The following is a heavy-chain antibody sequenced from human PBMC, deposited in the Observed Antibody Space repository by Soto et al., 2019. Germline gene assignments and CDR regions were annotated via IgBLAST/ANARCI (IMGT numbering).Heavy chain of an antibody. CDR3: ARGSASYSSGRYYFDY. J-gene: IGHJ4*02. CDR1: GFTFSSYG. V-gene: IGHV3-30*03. D-gene: IGHD6-19*01. Sequence: QVQLVESGGGVVQPGRSLRLSCAASGFTFSSYGMHWVRQAPGKGLEWVAVISYDGSNKYYADSVKGRFTISRDNSKNTLYLQMNSLSAEDTAGYYCARGSASYSSGRYYFDYWGQGTLVTVSS. CDR2: ISYDGSNK.